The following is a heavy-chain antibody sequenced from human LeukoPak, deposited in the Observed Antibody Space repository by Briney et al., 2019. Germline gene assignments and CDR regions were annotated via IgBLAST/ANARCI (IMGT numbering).Heavy chain of an antibody. J-gene: IGHJ5*02. CDR1: GGSISSYY. V-gene: IGHV4-59*01. Sequence: SETLSLTCTVSGGSISSYYWSWIRQPPGKGLEWIGYIYHSRSTNSNPSLKSRVTISVDTSKNQFSPKLSSVTAADTAVYYCASGGYSNGYGMQGGWFDPWGQGTLVTVSS. D-gene: IGHD5-18*01. CDR3: ASGGYSNGYGMQGGWFDP. CDR2: IYHSRST.